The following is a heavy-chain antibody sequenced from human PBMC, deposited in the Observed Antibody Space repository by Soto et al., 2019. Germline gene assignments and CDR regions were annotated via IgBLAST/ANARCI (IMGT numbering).Heavy chain of an antibody. J-gene: IGHJ4*02. CDR3: ASQLQGSRRKYYFHF. CDR2: ISATGETT. Sequence: QVQLVESGGALVKPGGSLRLSCAASGFNFSDFYISWIRQAPGKGLEWVSFISATGETTYYAESVKGRFTISRDNAQNSLDLQMNSLRDEDTAIYYCASQLQGSRRKYYFHFWGQGTLVTVSS. D-gene: IGHD1-26*01. V-gene: IGHV3-11*01. CDR1: GFNFSDFY.